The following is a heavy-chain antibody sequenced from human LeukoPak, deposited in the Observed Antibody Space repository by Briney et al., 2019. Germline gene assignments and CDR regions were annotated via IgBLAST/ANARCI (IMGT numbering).Heavy chain of an antibody. J-gene: IGHJ6*04. CDR2: ISGSGGST. V-gene: IGHV3-23*01. D-gene: IGHD2-2*01. Sequence: GGSLRLSCAASGFTFSNYAMSWVRQAPGKGLEWVSAISGSGGSTYCADSVKGRFTISRDNSKNTLYLQMNSLRAEDTAVYYCAKTGSTAPHYYGMDVWGKGTTVTVSS. CDR1: GFTFSNYA. CDR3: AKTGSTAPHYYGMDV.